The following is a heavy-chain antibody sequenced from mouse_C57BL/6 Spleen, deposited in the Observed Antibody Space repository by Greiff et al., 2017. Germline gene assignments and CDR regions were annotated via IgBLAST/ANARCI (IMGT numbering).Heavy chain of an antibody. V-gene: IGHV1-55*01. CDR1: GYTFTSYW. Sequence: VKLQQPGAELVKPGASVKMSCKASGYTFTSYWITWVKQRPGQGLEWIGDIYPGSGSTNYNEKFKSKATLTVDTSSSTAYMQHSSLTSEDSAVYYCARNGGSSPFAYWGQGTLVTVSA. CDR3: ARNGGSSPFAY. D-gene: IGHD1-1*01. CDR2: IYPGSGST. J-gene: IGHJ3*01.